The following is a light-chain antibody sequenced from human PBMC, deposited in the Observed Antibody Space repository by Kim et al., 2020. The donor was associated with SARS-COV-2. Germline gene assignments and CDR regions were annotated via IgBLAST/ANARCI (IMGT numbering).Light chain of an antibody. V-gene: IGKV3-11*01. Sequence: WSPGERATLSCRASQSVNTYLVWFQQKPGQAPRLLIYGASNRATGIPARFSGSGSGTDFTLTISSLEPEDFAVYYCQQRSAWPLTFGQGTKVDIK. CDR3: QQRSAWPLT. CDR2: GAS. CDR1: QSVNTY. J-gene: IGKJ1*01.